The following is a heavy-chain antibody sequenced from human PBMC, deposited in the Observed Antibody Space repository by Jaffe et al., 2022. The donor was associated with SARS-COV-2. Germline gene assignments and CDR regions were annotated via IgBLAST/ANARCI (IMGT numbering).Heavy chain of an antibody. CDR3: AKNSVTSGGNWLDP. D-gene: IGHD2-15*01. CDR2: ISAGGTST. CDR1: GFTFSNYG. J-gene: IGHJ5*02. Sequence: EVQLLESGGGLVQPGGSLRLSCAASGFTFSNYGMNWVRQAPGKGLEWVSVISAGGTSTFYADSVKGRFTISRDNSKNTLYLQMNSLRAEDTALYYCAKNSVTSGGNWLDPWGQGTLVTVSS. V-gene: IGHV3-23*01.